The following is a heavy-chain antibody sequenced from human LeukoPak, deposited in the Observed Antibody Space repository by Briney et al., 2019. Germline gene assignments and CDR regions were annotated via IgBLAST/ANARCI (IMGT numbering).Heavy chain of an antibody. CDR2: IANDGSIR. Sequence: GGSLRLSCAASEFTFSNYGMHWVRQAPGKGLEWVAVIANDGSIRYYVDSVKGRFTISRDNSKNTLFLQVSSLRGEDTAVYYCAREDSGYDSEFWGQGTLVTVSS. CDR3: AREDSGYDSEF. CDR1: EFTFSNYG. D-gene: IGHD5-12*01. J-gene: IGHJ4*02. V-gene: IGHV3-30*03.